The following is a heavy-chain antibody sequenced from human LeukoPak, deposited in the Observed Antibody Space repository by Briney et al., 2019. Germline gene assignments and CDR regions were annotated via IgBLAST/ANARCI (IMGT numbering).Heavy chain of an antibody. D-gene: IGHD3-10*01. CDR2: INAGNGNT. Sequence: ASVKVSCKASGYTFTSYAMHWVRQAPGQRLEWMGWINAGNGNTKYSQKFQGRVTMTRDTSISTAYIELSRLRSDDTAVYYCARADGSGSFYGMDVWGQGTTVTVSS. V-gene: IGHV1-3*01. CDR3: ARADGSGSFYGMDV. CDR1: GYTFTSYA. J-gene: IGHJ6*02.